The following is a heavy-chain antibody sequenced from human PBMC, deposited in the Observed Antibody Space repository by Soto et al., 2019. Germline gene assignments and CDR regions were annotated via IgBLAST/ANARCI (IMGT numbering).Heavy chain of an antibody. CDR3: ARHEQFYYYYYGMDV. J-gene: IGHJ6*02. CDR2: INPGDSEI. D-gene: IGHD4-4*01. CDR1: GYSFTTYW. V-gene: IGHV5-51*01. Sequence: PGGSLKISCRSSGYSFTTYWIAWVRQMPGKGLEWMGIINPGDSEIRYSPSFQGQVTISADNSISTAYLQWSSLKASDTAMYYCARHEQFYYYYYGMDVWGQGTAVTV.